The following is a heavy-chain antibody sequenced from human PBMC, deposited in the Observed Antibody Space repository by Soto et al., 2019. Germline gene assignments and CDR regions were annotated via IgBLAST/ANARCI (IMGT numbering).Heavy chain of an antibody. V-gene: IGHV1-3*01. CDR1: GYTFTSYA. CDR3: ARGDYYSPSFDY. CDR2: INAGNGNT. J-gene: IGHJ4*02. Sequence: ASVKVSCKASGYTFTSYAMHWVRQAPGQRLEWMGWINAGNGNTKYPQKFQGRVTITRDTSASTAYMELSSLRSEDTAVYYCARGDYYSPSFDYWGQGTLVTVSS. D-gene: IGHD2-21*01.